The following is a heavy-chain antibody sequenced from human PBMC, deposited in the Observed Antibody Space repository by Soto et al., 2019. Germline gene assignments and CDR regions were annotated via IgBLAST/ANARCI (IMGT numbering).Heavy chain of an antibody. CDR3: ALDVASIKNSYYHVDV. Sequence: QITLKESGPTLVKPTQTLTLTCTFSGFSFSSGGVGVAWIRQPPGKALEWLAFFYWDDDKGYSPSLRSRLTITQNTSENQVILTMTNKHPVDTPTYYCALDVASIKNSYYHVDVWSQGTTGTVS. CDR2: FYWDDDK. CDR1: GFSFSSGGVG. D-gene: IGHD3-10*01. J-gene: IGHJ6*02. V-gene: IGHV2-5*02.